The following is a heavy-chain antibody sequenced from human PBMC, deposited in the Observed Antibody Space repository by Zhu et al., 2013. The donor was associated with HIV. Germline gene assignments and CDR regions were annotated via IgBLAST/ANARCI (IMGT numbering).Heavy chain of an antibody. Sequence: QVQLVQSGAEVKKPGSSMKVSCMASGGTFSRYAINWVRQAPGQGLEWVGEIIPIFGTPNYAQKFQGRVTITADESTSTAYMELSSLRSEDTAVYYCARGGLLVTGDRLLGDSWGQG. D-gene: IGHD1-20*01. V-gene: IGHV1-69*01. CDR1: GGTFSRYA. CDR3: ARGGLLVTGDRLLGDS. CDR2: IIPIFGTP. J-gene: IGHJ4*02.